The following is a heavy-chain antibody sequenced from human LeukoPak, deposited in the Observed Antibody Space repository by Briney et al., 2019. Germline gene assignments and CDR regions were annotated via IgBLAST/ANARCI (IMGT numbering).Heavy chain of an antibody. V-gene: IGHV4-34*01. Sequence: PSETLSLTCAVYGGSFSGYYWSWIRQPPGKGLEWIGEINHSGSTNYNPSLKSRATISVDTSKNQFSLKLSSVTAADTAVYYCAGLLRGGRDTPMVTMIVVRAKSGAFDIWGQGTMVTVSS. CDR3: AGLLRGGRDTPMVTMIVVRAKSGAFDI. CDR1: GGSFSGYY. J-gene: IGHJ3*02. CDR2: INHSGST. D-gene: IGHD3-22*01.